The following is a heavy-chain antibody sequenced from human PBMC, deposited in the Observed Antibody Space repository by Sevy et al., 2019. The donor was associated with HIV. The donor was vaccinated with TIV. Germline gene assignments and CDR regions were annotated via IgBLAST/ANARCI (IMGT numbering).Heavy chain of an antibody. J-gene: IGHJ4*02. Sequence: GGSLRLSCAASGFTFSKIAIHWVRQAPGKGLEWVSVISNDGSNKDYADSVKGRFTISRDNSKNMLYLPLNSLRVEDTAVYYCARASHMITFGGVIVVDGIDYWGQGTLVTVSS. CDR3: ARASHMITFGGVIVVDGIDY. D-gene: IGHD3-16*02. V-gene: IGHV3-30-3*01. CDR2: ISNDGSNK. CDR1: GFTFSKIA.